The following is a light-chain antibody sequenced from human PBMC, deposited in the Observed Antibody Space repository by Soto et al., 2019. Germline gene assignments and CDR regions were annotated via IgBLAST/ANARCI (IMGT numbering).Light chain of an antibody. J-gene: IGKJ1*01. CDR2: AAS. V-gene: IGKV1-16*01. Sequence: DIQMTQSPSSLSASVGDRVTITCQASQDINKNLIWYQQKPGKAPKLLIYAASSLQSGVPSRFSGSGSGTDFTLTISSLQPDDFATYYCQQYNSYSFGQGTKVDIK. CDR1: QDINKN. CDR3: QQYNSYS.